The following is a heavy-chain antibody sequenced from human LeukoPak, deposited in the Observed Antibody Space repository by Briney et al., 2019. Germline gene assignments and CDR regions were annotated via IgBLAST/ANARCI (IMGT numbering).Heavy chain of an antibody. V-gene: IGHV4-61*02. D-gene: IGHD3-16*02. CDR2: IYTSGST. CDR3: AREVQYRGYYYYYMDV. J-gene: IGHJ6*03. CDR1: GGSISSGSYY. Sequence: SETLSLTCTVSGGSISSGSYYWSWIRQPAGKGLEWIGRIYTSGSTNYNPSLKSRVTMSVDASKNQFSLKLSSMTAADTAVYFCAREVQYRGYYYYYMDVWGKGTTVTVSS.